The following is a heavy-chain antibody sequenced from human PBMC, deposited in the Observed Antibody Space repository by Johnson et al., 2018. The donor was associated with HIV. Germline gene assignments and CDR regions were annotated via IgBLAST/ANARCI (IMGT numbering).Heavy chain of an antibody. J-gene: IGHJ3*02. D-gene: IGHD2-21*02. CDR1: GFIFSSYG. CDR3: ARAKTFCGGDCYSNAFDN. CDR2: MRSDGSIE. Sequence: QVQLVESGGGVVQPGRSLRVSCAASGFIFSSYGMHWVRQAPGKGLEWVAFMRSDGSIEYYVDSVKGRLTISRDNSKNTLYLQMNSLRAEDTALYYCARAKTFCGGDCYSNAFDNWGQGTMVTVSS. V-gene: IGHV3-33*01.